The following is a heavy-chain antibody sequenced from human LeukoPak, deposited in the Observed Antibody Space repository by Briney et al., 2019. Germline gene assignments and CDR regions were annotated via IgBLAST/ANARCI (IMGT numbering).Heavy chain of an antibody. CDR1: GYTFTSYG. J-gene: IGHJ5*02. V-gene: IGHV1-18*01. CDR3: ARDYDSSGYPWFDP. CDR2: ISAYNGNT. D-gene: IGHD3-22*01. Sequence: ASVKVSCKASGYTFTSYGISWVRQAPGQGLEWMGWISAYNGNTNYAQKLQGRVTMTTDTSTSTAYMELRSLRSDDTAVYYCARDYDSSGYPWFDPWGQGTLVTVSS.